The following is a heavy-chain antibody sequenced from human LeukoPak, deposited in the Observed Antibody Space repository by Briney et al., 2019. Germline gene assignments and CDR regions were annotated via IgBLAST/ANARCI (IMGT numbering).Heavy chain of an antibody. Sequence: GGSLRLSCAASGFTFSDYYMSWIRQAPGKGLEWVSYISSSGSTIYYADSVKGRFTISRDNSKNTLYLQMNSLRAEDTAVYYCAKDSSGWYYRTHDAFDIWGQGTMVTVSS. CDR3: AKDSSGWYYRTHDAFDI. CDR2: ISSSGSTI. V-gene: IGHV3-11*01. CDR1: GFTFSDYY. J-gene: IGHJ3*02. D-gene: IGHD6-19*01.